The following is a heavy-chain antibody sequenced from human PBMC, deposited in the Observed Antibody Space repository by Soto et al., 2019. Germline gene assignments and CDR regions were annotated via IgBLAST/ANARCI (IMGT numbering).Heavy chain of an antibody. V-gene: IGHV4-59*12. CDR2: IHHSGST. J-gene: IGHJ3*02. CDR1: GGSISNYY. CDR3: ARDLMSDGDAFDI. D-gene: IGHD2-8*01. Sequence: SETLSLTCTVSGGSISNYYWSWIRQPPGKGLEWIGYIHHSGSTNSDPSPKSRVTISVDRSKNQFSLKLSSVTAADTAVYYCARDLMSDGDAFDIWGQGTMVTVSS.